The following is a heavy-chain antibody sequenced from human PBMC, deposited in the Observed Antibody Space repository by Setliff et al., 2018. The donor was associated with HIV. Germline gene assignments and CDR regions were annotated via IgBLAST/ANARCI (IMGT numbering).Heavy chain of an antibody. CDR2: IRQDGNEK. CDR3: ARLSNPRYDSGNYPPYALDL. D-gene: IGHD3-10*01. Sequence: PGGSLRLSCAASGFIVSSNYMSWVRQAPGKGLEWVANIRQDGNEKYVIDSVKGRFIISRDNSKNSMYLQMNNLRAEDTALYYCARLSNPRYDSGNYPPYALDLWGQGTMVTVSS. J-gene: IGHJ3*01. CDR1: GFIVSSNY. V-gene: IGHV3-7*01.